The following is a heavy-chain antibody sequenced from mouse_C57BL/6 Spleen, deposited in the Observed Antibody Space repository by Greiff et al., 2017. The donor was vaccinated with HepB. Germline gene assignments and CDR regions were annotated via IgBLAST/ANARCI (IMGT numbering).Heavy chain of an antibody. D-gene: IGHD1-1*01. V-gene: IGHV1-18*01. CDR1: GYTFTDYN. CDR3: ARYDYGSSYYFDY. J-gene: IGHJ2*01. Sequence: EVQLQQSGPELVKPGASVKIPCKASGYTFTDYNMDWVKQSHGKSLEWIGDINPNNGGTIYNQKCKGKATLTVDKSSSTAYMELRSLTSEDTAVYYCARYDYGSSYYFDYWGQGTTLTVSS. CDR2: INPNNGGT.